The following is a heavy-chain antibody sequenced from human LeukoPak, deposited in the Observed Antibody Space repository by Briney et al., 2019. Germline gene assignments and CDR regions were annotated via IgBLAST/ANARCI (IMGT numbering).Heavy chain of an antibody. CDR3: ARKSTEYFDY. CDR2: IWYDGSNK. V-gene: IGHV3-33*01. CDR1: GFTFSSYG. Sequence: GGSLRLSCAASGFTFSSYGMHWVRQAPGKGPEWVAVIWYDGSNKYYADSVKGRFTISRDNSKNTLYLQMNSLRAEDTAVYYCARKSTEYFDYWGQGTLVTVSS. D-gene: IGHD1-1*01. J-gene: IGHJ4*02.